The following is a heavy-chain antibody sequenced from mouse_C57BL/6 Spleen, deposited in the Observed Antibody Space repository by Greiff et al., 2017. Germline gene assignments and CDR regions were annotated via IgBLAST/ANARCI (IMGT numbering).Heavy chain of an antibody. J-gene: IGHJ3*01. CDR2: INPSSGYT. V-gene: IGHV1-7*01. CDR1: GYTFTSYW. D-gene: IGHD4-1*01. CDR3: ARAGWDDPRAWFAY. Sequence: VQLQQSGAELAKPGASVKLSCKASGYTFTSYWMHWVKQRPGQGLEWIGYINPSSGYTKYNQKVKDKATLNADNSTSTSYMQMSRLTYEDSAVYYCARAGWDDPRAWFAYWGQGTLVTVSA.